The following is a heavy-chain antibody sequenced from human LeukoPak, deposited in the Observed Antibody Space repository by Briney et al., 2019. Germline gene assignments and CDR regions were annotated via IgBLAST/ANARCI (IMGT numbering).Heavy chain of an antibody. CDR3: ARDAADIVVVVAAWGGWFDP. D-gene: IGHD2-15*01. V-gene: IGHV1-46*01. CDR2: INPSGGST. Sequence: GASVKVSCKASGYTFTSYYMHWVRQAPGQGLEWMGLINPSGGSTSYAQKFQGRVTMTRDTSTSTVYMELSSLRSEDTAVYYCARDAADIVVVVAAWGGWFDPWGQGTLVTVSS. CDR1: GYTFTSYY. J-gene: IGHJ5*02.